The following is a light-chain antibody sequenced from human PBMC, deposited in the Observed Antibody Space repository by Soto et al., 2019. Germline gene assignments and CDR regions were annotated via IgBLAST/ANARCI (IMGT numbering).Light chain of an antibody. CDR2: DVS. J-gene: IGLJ1*01. V-gene: IGLV2-11*01. CDR3: CAYAGSPRYV. CDR1: SSDVGGYNY. Sequence: QSALTQPRSVSGSPGQSVTISCTGTSSDVGGYNYVSWYQQHPGKAPKVMIYDVSERPSGVPDRFSGSKSGNTASLTISMLQAEDDADYYCCAYAGSPRYVLGTGTKVTVL.